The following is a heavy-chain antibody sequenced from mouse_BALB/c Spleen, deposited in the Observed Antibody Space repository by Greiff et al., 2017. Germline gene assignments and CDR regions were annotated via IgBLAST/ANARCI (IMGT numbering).Heavy chain of an antibody. J-gene: IGHJ2*01. CDR3: ARSDYDYDPFDY. V-gene: IGHV1-7*01. CDR2: INPSTGYT. D-gene: IGHD2-4*01. CDR1: GYTFTSYW. Sequence: VQLQESGAELAKPGASVKMSCKASGYTFTSYWMHWVKQRPGQGLEWIGYINPSTGYTEYNQKFKDKATLTADKSSSTAYMQLSSLTSEDSAVYYCARSDYDYDPFDYWGQGTTLTVSS.